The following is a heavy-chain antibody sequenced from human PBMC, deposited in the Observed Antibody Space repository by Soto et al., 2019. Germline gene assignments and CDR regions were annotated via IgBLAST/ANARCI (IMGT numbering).Heavy chain of an antibody. V-gene: IGHV4-4*02. CDR3: ARTRLRYGDYAGAFDI. CDR1: GDSISSDNW. D-gene: IGHD4-17*01. CDR2: IYHFGNT. Sequence: QVQLQESGPGLVKPSRTLSLTCAVSGDSISSDNWWSWVRQPPGKGLDWIGEIYHFGNTNYNPSLNSRVTMSLNPSQNQFALTLTSVTAADTAGYYCARTRLRYGDYAGAFDIWGQGTVVTVSS. J-gene: IGHJ3*02.